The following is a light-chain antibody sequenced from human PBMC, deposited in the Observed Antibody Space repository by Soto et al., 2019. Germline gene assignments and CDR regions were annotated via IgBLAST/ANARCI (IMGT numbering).Light chain of an antibody. Sequence: EIVITQSPATLAVSPRERATLSCRASHSVSSNLAWYQQKPGQAPRLLIYGASTRATGIPARFSGSGSGTEFTLTISSLQSEDFAVYYCQQYNNWPRTFGQGTKVDI. V-gene: IGKV3-15*01. CDR2: GAS. CDR1: HSVSSN. J-gene: IGKJ1*01. CDR3: QQYNNWPRT.